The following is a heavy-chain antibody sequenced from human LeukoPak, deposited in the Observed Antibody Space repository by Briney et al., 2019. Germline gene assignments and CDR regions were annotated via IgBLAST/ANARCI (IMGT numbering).Heavy chain of an antibody. CDR1: GGSISSYY. Sequence: SETLSLTCTVSGGSISSYYWSWIRQPPGKGLEWIGYIYYSGSTNYNPSLKSRVTISVDMSKNQFSLKLSSVTAADTAVYYCARRGTDQNSYYYDSSGYYYWGQGTLVTVSS. J-gene: IGHJ4*02. D-gene: IGHD3-22*01. CDR2: IYYSGST. V-gene: IGHV4-59*08. CDR3: ARRGTDQNSYYYDSSGYYY.